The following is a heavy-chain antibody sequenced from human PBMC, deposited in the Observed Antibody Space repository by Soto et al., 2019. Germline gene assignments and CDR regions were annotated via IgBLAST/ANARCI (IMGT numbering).Heavy chain of an antibody. CDR3: ARIQGGGWPNYYYYGMDV. D-gene: IGHD6-19*01. CDR1: GFSLSTSGMC. V-gene: IGHV2-70*01. Sequence: GFGPKLVNQTQTLTLTLTFSGFSLSTSGMCVSWIRQPPGKALEWLALIDWDDDKYYSTSLKTRLTISKDTSKNQVVLTMTNMDPVDTATYYCARIQGGGWPNYYYYGMDVWGQGTTVTLSS. CDR2: IDWDDDK. J-gene: IGHJ6*02.